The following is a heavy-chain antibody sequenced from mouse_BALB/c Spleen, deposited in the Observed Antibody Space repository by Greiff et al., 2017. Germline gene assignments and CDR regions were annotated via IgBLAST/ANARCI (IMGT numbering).Heavy chain of an antibody. CDR2: IRNKANGYTT. J-gene: IGHJ3*01. CDR1: GFTFTDYY. V-gene: IGHV7-3*02. CDR3: ARDLYYYGSSYGFAY. Sequence: EVNLVESGGGLVQPGGSLRLSCATSGFTFTDYYMSWVRQPPGKALEWLGFIRNKANGYTTEYSASVKGRFTISRDNSQSILYLQMNTLRAEDSATYYCARDLYYYGSSYGFAYWGQGTLVTVSA. D-gene: IGHD1-1*01.